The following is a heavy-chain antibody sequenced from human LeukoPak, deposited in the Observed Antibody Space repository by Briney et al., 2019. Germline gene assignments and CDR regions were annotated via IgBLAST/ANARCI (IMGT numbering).Heavy chain of an antibody. CDR1: GGTFSSYA. CDR3: ATELGGDGDYLQSFDY. D-gene: IGHD4-17*01. Sequence: ASVKVSCKASGGTFSSYAISWVRQAPGQGLEWMGGIIPIFGTANYAQKFQGRVTITADESTSTAYMELSSLRSEDTAVYYCATELGGDGDYLQSFDYWGQGTLVTVSS. CDR2: IIPIFGTA. V-gene: IGHV1-69*13. J-gene: IGHJ4*02.